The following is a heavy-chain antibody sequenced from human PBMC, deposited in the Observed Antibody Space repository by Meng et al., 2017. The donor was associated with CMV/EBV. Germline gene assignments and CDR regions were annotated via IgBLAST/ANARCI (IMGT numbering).Heavy chain of an antibody. Sequence: GGSLRLSCAASGFTFSNAWMSWVRQAPGKGLEWVSVIYSGGSTYYADSVKGRFTISRDNSKNTLYLQMNSLRAEDTAVYYCATAYCSSTSCYPWGQGTLVTVSS. CDR1: GFTFSNAW. V-gene: IGHV3-53*01. CDR3: ATAYCSSTSCYP. J-gene: IGHJ5*02. CDR2: IYSGGST. D-gene: IGHD2-2*01.